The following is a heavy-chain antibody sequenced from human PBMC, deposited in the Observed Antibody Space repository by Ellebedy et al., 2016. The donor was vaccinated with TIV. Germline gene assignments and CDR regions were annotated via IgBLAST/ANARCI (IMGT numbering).Heavy chain of an antibody. D-gene: IGHD5-18*01. CDR3: ARDRSGYKPMRDAFDI. CDR1: GGSFSGYY. CDR2: INHSGST. V-gene: IGHV4-34*01. J-gene: IGHJ3*02. Sequence: MPSETLSLTCAVYGGSFSGYYWSWIRQPPGKGLEWIGEINHSGSTNYNPSLKSRVTISVDTSKNQFSLKLSSVTAADTAVYYCARDRSGYKPMRDAFDIWGQGTMVTVSS.